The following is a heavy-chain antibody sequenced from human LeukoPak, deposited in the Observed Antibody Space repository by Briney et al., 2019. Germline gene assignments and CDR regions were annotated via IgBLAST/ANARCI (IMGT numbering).Heavy chain of an antibody. CDR2: INPNSGGT. D-gene: IGHD3-10*01. CDR1: GYTFTGYY. V-gene: IGHV1-2*02. CDR3: ARAQSGRGVSNGPNY. Sequence: ASVKVSCKASGYTFTGYYMHWVRQAPGQGLEWMGWINPNSGGTNYAQKFQGRVTMTRDTSISTAYMELSRLRSDDTAVYYCARAQSGRGVSNGPNYWGQGTLVTVSS. J-gene: IGHJ4*02.